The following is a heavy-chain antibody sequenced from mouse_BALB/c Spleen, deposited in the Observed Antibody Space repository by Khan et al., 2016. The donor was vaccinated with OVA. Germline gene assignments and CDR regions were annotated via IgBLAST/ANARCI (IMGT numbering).Heavy chain of an antibody. Sequence: EVQLQESGPGLVKPSQSLSPTCTVTGYSIPSDYAWNWIRQFPGNKLDWMGYISYSGSTNYNPSLKSRISITRDTSKNQFFLQLNSVTTEDTATYYCARDGSRYNYAMDYWGQGTSVTVSS. J-gene: IGHJ4*01. D-gene: IGHD2-3*01. CDR3: ARDGSRYNYAMDY. CDR1: GYSIPSDYA. V-gene: IGHV3-2*02. CDR2: ISYSGST.